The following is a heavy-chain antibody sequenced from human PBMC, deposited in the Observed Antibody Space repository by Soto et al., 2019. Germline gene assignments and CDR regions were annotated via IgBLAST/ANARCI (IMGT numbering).Heavy chain of an antibody. CDR1: GYTFTSYD. D-gene: IGHD1-26*01. V-gene: IGHV1-8*01. J-gene: IGHJ4*01. CDR3: ARNIWETGDFDY. Sequence: QVQLVQSGAEVKKPGASVKVSCKASGYTFTSYDINWVRQASGQGLEWLGWMNPNSGKTGYAQKFQCRVTMTRDTSTSTAYVELTSLTYEDSAVYYCARNIWETGDFDYWGRGTLVTVSS. CDR2: MNPNSGKT.